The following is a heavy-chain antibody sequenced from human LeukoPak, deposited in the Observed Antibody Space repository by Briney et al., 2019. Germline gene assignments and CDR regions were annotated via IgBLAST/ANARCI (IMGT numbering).Heavy chain of an antibody. CDR3: AKDLLRYFDWLGGG. J-gene: IGHJ4*02. CDR1: GFTFSSYA. V-gene: IGHV3-23*01. Sequence: QPGGSLRLSCAASGFTFSSYAMSWVRQAPGKGLEWVSAISGSGGSTYYADSVKGRFTISRDNSKNTLYLQMNSLRAEDTAVYYCAKDLLRYFDWLGGGWGQGTLVTVSS. D-gene: IGHD3-9*01. CDR2: ISGSGGST.